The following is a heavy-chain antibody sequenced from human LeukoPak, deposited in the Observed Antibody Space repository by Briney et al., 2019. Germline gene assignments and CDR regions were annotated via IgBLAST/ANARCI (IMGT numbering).Heavy chain of an antibody. CDR3: ARVHSSSWPDYFDY. CDR1: GGSISSYY. J-gene: IGHJ4*02. V-gene: IGHV4-59*01. CDR2: ISHSGYT. Sequence: SETLSLTCSVFGGSISSYYWSWIRQPPGKGLEWIGYISHSGYTNYNPSLKSRVTTSVDTSKNQFSVKLSSVTAADTAVYYCARVHSSSWPDYFDYWGQGTLVTVSS. D-gene: IGHD6-13*01.